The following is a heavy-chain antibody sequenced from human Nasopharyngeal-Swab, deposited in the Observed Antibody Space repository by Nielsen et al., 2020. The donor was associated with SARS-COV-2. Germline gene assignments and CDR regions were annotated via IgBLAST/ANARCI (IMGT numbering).Heavy chain of an antibody. CDR2: IKQDGSEK. D-gene: IGHD3-3*01. CDR3: ARSSRGPYYDFWSGSNYPDY. V-gene: IGHV3-7*03. CDR1: GFTFSSYW. J-gene: IGHJ4*02. Sequence: GASLTISCAASGFTFSSYWMSWVRPAPGKGLEWFANIKQDGSEKYYVDSVKGRFTISRDNAKNSMYLQMNSLRAEDTAVYYCARSSRGPYYDFWSGSNYPDYWGQGTLVTVSS.